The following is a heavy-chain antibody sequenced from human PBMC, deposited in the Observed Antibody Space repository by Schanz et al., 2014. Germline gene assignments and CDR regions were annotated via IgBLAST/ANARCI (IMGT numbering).Heavy chain of an antibody. CDR1: GFSFSDHA. V-gene: IGHV3-15*01. J-gene: IGHJ3*01. CDR3: TTDNRHVAFDF. Sequence: EVELVESGGGLVQPGGSLRLSCAASGFSFSDHAMDWVRQAAGKGLEWVGRIKGKTDGGTADYAAPMKGRFTISRDDSKNTLFLQMNSLETEDTAVYYCTTDNRHVAFDFWGQGTMVTVSS. CDR2: IKGKTDGGTA.